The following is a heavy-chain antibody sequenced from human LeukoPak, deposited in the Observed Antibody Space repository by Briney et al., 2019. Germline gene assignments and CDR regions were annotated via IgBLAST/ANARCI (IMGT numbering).Heavy chain of an antibody. D-gene: IGHD6-19*01. J-gene: IGHJ4*02. CDR3: ARVGITVPGNDY. CDR2: ISSSSSYI. V-gene: IGHV3-21*01. Sequence: GGSLRLSCAASGFTFSSYSMNWVRQAPGKGLEWVSSISSSSSYINYADSVRGRFTISRDNAKNSLFLQMNSLRAEDTAVYYCARVGITVPGNDYWGQGTLVTVSS. CDR1: GFTFSSYS.